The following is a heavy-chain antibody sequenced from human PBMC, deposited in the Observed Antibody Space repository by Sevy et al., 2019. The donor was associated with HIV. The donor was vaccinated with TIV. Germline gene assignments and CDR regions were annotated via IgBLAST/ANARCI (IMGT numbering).Heavy chain of an antibody. CDR1: GYTFTSYD. CDR3: ARVYSGYDYYYYYYYGMDV. V-gene: IGHV1-8*01. CDR2: MNPNSGNT. J-gene: IGHJ6*02. D-gene: IGHD5-12*01. Sequence: ASVKVPCKASGYTFTSYDINWVRQATGQGLEWMGWMNPNSGNTGYAQKFQGRVTMTRNTSISTAYMELSSLRSEDTAVYYCARVYSGYDYYYYYYYGMDVWGQGTTVTVSS.